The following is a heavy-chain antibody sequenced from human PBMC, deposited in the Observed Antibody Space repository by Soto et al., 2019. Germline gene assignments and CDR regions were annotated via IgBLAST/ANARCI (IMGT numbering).Heavy chain of an antibody. D-gene: IGHD1-1*01. V-gene: IGHV3-15*01. CDR2: IKSKTDGGTT. CDR3: TTDRSWNDAVCFDY. CDR1: GFTFSNAW. J-gene: IGHJ4*02. Sequence: PGGSLRLSCAASGFTFSNAWMSWVRQAPGKGLEWVGRIKSKTDGGTTDYAAPVKGRFTISRDDSKNTLYLQMNSLKTEDTAVYYCTTDRSWNDAVCFDYWGQGTLVTVSS.